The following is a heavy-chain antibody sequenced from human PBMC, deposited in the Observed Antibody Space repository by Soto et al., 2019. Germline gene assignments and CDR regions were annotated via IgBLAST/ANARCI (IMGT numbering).Heavy chain of an antibody. D-gene: IGHD2-8*01. CDR3: ATGRSCTNGVCHYSYYYGMDV. J-gene: IGHJ6*02. CDR2: MNPNSGNT. CDR1: GYTFTSYD. Sequence: GASVKVSCKASGYTFTSYDINWVRQATGQGLEWMGWMNPNSGNTGYAQKFQGRVTMTRNTSISPAYMELSSLRSEDTAVYYCATGRSCTNGVCHYSYYYGMDVWGQGTTGTVS. V-gene: IGHV1-8*01.